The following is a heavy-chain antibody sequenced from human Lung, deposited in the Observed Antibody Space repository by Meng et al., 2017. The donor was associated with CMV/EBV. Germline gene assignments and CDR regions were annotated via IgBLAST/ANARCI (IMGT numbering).Heavy chain of an antibody. CDR2: IYYSGST. J-gene: IGHJ4*02. Sequence: QVQLQESGPGLVKPSQTLSLTCTLFGGSISSGDYYWSWIRQPPGKGLEWIGYIYYSGSTYYNPSLKSRVTISVDTSKNQFSLKLSSVTAADTAVYYCARALDTAMVTFDYWGQGTLVTVSS. V-gene: IGHV4-30-4*08. CDR1: GGSISSGDYY. D-gene: IGHD5-18*01. CDR3: ARALDTAMVTFDY.